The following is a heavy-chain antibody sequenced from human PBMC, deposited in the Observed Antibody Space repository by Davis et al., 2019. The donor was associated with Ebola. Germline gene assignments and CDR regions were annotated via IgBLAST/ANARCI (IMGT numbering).Heavy chain of an antibody. CDR3: ARGLRYFDWPLDY. V-gene: IGHV1-18*04. CDR1: GYTFTSYG. D-gene: IGHD3-9*01. CDR2: INPHNGNT. Sequence: ASVKVSCKASGYTFTSYGITWVRQAPGQGLEWMGWINPHNGNTNYAQNVQGRVTMTTDTSTSTAYMEVGSLRSDDTAMYYCARGLRYFDWPLDYWGQGTLVTVSS. J-gene: IGHJ4*02.